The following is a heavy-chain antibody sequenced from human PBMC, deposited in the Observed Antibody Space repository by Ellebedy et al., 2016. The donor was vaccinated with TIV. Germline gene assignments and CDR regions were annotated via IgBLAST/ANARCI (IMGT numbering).Heavy chain of an antibody. J-gene: IGHJ4*02. CDR2: IAPNDGRT. V-gene: IGHV1-18*01. D-gene: IGHD1-26*01. CDR1: GYTFSRHG. CDR3: ARGEVLLDY. Sequence: AASVKVSCKTSGYTFSRHGLNSVRQAPPPGLDWIGWIAPNDGRTNYAQKLQGRVTITTDTSTSTAYMELRSLRSEDTAVDYCARGEVLLDYWGQGTLVTVSS.